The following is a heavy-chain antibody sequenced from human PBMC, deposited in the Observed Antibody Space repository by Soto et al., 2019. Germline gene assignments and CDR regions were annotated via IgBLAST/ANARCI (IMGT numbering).Heavy chain of an antibody. J-gene: IGHJ4*02. CDR3: ARELGENLPAIFDY. CDR2: IRGSGGSI. V-gene: IGHV3-23*01. CDR1: GFTFSNYG. Sequence: GGSLILSCAASGFTFSNYGMSWVRQAPGKGLEWVSGIRGSGGSIDYADYVKGRFTISRDNSKNKLYLEMNSLRAEDTALYYCARELGENLPAIFDYWGQGTLVTVSS. D-gene: IGHD3-16*01.